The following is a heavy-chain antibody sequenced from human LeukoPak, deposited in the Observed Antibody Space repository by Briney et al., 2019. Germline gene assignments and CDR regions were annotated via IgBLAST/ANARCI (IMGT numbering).Heavy chain of an antibody. Sequence: ASVKVSCKASGYTFTGYYMHWVRQAPGQVLVWMGWINPNSGGTNYAQKFQGRVTMTRDTSISTAYMELSRLRSDDTAVYYCASGLLWHSPMVVGYYFYGMDVWGQGTTVTVSS. CDR1: GYTFTGYY. CDR2: INPNSGGT. CDR3: ASGLLWHSPMVVGYYFYGMDV. V-gene: IGHV1-2*02. J-gene: IGHJ6*02. D-gene: IGHD3-10*01.